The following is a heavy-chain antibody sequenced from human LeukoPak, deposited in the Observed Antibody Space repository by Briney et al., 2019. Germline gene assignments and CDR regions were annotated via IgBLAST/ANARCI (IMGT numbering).Heavy chain of an antibody. D-gene: IGHD3-16*01. Sequence: PSETLSLTCTVSGDSISGSYWGWLRLPAGKGLEWIGRIYTSGRTNYNLALKGRVTMSVDTSRNQFSLKLTSVTAADTAVFYCARERGTIMNVGGPTRFDPWGQGILVIVSS. V-gene: IGHV4-4*07. CDR1: GDSISGSY. J-gene: IGHJ5*02. CDR3: ARERGTIMNVGGPTRFDP. CDR2: IYTSGRT.